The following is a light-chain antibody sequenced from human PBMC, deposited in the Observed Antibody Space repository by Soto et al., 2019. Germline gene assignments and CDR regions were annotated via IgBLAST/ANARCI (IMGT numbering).Light chain of an antibody. CDR3: QHRFNWPLT. CDR2: DAS. Sequence: EIVLTQSPATLSLSPGERAILSCRASQSVSTFFAWYQQKPGQAPRLLIYDASERATGIPARFSGSGSGTDFTLIISSLEPEDFAVYYCQHRFNWPLTFGGGTTVELK. CDR1: QSVSTF. J-gene: IGKJ4*01. V-gene: IGKV3-11*01.